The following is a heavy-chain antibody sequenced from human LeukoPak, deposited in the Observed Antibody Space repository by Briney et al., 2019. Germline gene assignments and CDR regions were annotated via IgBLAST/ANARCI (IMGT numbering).Heavy chain of an antibody. CDR2: ISYDGSNK. CDR3: ARTRRRDYYGMDV. Sequence: PGGSLRLSCAASGFTFSSYAMHWVRQAPGKGLEWVAVISYDGSNKYYADSVKGRFTISRDNSKNTLYLQMNSLRAEDTAVYYCARTRRRDYYGMDVWGQGTTVTVSS. CDR1: GFTFSSYA. J-gene: IGHJ6*02. V-gene: IGHV3-30-3*01.